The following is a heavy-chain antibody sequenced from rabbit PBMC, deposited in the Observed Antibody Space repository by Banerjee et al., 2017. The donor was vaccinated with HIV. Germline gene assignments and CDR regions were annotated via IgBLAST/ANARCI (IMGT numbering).Heavy chain of an antibody. D-gene: IGHD3-1*01. J-gene: IGHJ4*01. CDR2: IYTGSYGNT. CDR3: ARGAGSGVYGLNL. V-gene: IGHV1S40*01. Sequence: QSLEESGGDLVKPGASLTLTCTASGFSFSSSYWICWVRQAPGKGLELIGCIYTGSYGNTLYASWAKGRFTISKTSSTTVTLQMTSLTAADTAIYFCARGAGSGVYGLNLWGQGTLVTVS. CDR1: GFSFSSSYW.